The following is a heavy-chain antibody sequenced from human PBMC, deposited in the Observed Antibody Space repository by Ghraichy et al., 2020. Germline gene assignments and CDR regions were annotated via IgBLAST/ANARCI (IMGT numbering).Heavy chain of an antibody. D-gene: IGHD3-3*01. CDR1: GGSISSYY. Sequence: SETLSLTCTVSGGSISSYYWSWIRQPAGKGLEWIGRIYTSGSTNYNPSLKSRVTMSVDTSKNQFSLKLSSVTAADTAVYYCARDGSRFLEWLERGAYYYYGMDVWGQGTTVTVSS. V-gene: IGHV4-4*07. J-gene: IGHJ6*02. CDR3: ARDGSRFLEWLERGAYYYYGMDV. CDR2: IYTSGST.